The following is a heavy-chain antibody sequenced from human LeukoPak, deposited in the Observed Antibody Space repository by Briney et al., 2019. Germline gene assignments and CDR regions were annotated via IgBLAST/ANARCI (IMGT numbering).Heavy chain of an antibody. CDR2: IRYDGSNK. CDR1: GFTFSSYG. D-gene: IGHD6-13*01. J-gene: IGHJ5*02. V-gene: IGHV3-30*02. CDR3: AKGGSSWYRDWFDP. Sequence: TGGSLRLSCAASGFTFSSYGMHWVRQAPGKGLEWVAFIRYDGSNKYYADSVKGRFTISRDNSKNTLYLQMNSLRAEDTAVYYCAKGGSSWYRDWFDPWGQGTLVTVSS.